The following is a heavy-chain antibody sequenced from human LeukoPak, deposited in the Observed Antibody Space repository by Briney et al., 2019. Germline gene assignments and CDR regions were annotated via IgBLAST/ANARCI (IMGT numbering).Heavy chain of an antibody. CDR3: ARGWIEMPTVYFDY. CDR1: DYTFTSYG. CDR2: ISTYNGDT. V-gene: IGHV1-18*01. J-gene: IGHJ4*02. Sequence: ASVKVSCKASDYTFTSYGISWVRPAPGQGLEWMGWISTYNGDTKYTQKLQGRVTMTADTSTRTAYMELRSLRSDDTAVYYCARGWIEMPTVYFDYWGQGTLVSVFS. D-gene: IGHD5-24*01.